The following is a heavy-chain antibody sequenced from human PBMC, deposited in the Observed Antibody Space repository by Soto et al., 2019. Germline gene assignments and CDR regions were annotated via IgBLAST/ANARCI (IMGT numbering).Heavy chain of an antibody. CDR2: ISGSGGST. Sequence: GGSLRLSCAASGFTFSSYAMSWVRQAPGEGLEWVSAISGSGGSTYYADSVKGRFTISRDNSKNTLYLQMNSLRAEDTAVYYCAKDTQWLDAFDISGQGTMVTVSS. CDR1: GFTFSSYA. D-gene: IGHD6-19*01. CDR3: AKDTQWLDAFDI. V-gene: IGHV3-23*01. J-gene: IGHJ3*02.